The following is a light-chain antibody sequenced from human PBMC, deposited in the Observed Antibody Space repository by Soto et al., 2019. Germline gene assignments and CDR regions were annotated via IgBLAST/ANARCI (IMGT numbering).Light chain of an antibody. CDR3: QQYNNWPKT. CDR2: GAS. V-gene: IGKV3-15*01. Sequence: EIVLTQSPDTLSLSQGERATLSCRASQSVRTYLAWYQVKPGQAPRLLIYGASTRATGIPARFSGSGSGTEFTLTICSLQSEDFAVYYCQQYNNWPKTFGQGTKVDIK. J-gene: IGKJ1*01. CDR1: QSVRTY.